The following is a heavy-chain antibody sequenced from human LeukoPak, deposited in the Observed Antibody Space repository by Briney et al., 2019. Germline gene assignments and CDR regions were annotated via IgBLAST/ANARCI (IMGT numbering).Heavy chain of an antibody. CDR1: GNSTSSYY. CDR2: INHSGST. J-gene: IGHJ4*02. CDR3: ARGKRILRFLEWLPLLDY. D-gene: IGHD3-3*01. Sequence: SETLSLTCAVSGNSTSSYYWSWIRQPPGKGLEWIGEINHSGSTSYNPSLKSRVTISVDTSKNQFSLKLSSVTAADTAVYYCARGKRILRFLEWLPLLDYWGQGTLVTVSS. V-gene: IGHV4-34*01.